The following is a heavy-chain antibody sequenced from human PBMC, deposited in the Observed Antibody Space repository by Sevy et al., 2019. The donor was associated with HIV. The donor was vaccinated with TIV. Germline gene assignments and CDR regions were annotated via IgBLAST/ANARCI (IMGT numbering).Heavy chain of an antibody. CDR2: ISGSGGST. V-gene: IGHV3-23*01. J-gene: IGHJ3*02. Sequence: GGSLRLSCAASGFTFSSYAMNWVRQAPGMGLEWVSTISGSGGSTYYGDSVKGRFTISRDNSKNTVYLQMSSLRAEDTALYYCAKDRYDGSGYYPEGAFDIWGQWTKVTVSS. CDR3: AKDRYDGSGYYPEGAFDI. CDR1: GFTFSSYA. D-gene: IGHD3-22*01.